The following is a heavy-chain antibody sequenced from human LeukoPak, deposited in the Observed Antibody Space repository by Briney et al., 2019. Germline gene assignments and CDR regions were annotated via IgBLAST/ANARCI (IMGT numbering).Heavy chain of an antibody. CDR2: ISGSGGST. CDR3: AKEVWEYCSSTSCRPMGGYYYYYMDV. Sequence: PGGSLRLSCAASGFTFSSYAMSWVRQAPGKGLEWVSAISGSGGSTYYADSVKGRFTISRDNSKNTLYLQMNSLRAEDTAVYYCAKEVWEYCSSTSCRPMGGYYYYYMDVWGKGTTVTVSS. D-gene: IGHD2-2*01. J-gene: IGHJ6*03. V-gene: IGHV3-23*01. CDR1: GFTFSSYA.